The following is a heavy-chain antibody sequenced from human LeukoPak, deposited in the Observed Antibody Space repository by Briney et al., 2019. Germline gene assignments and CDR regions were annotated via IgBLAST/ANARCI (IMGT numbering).Heavy chain of an antibody. CDR1: GFTFSSYA. V-gene: IGHV3-23*01. CDR2: ISGSGGST. CDR3: AKQRMSSGWSWFDP. Sequence: GGSLRLSRAASGFTFSSYAMSWVRQAPGKGLEWVSAISGSGGSTYYADSVKGRFTISRDNSKNTLYLQMNSLRAEDTAVYFCAKQRMSSGWSWFDPWGQGTLVTVSS. J-gene: IGHJ5*02. D-gene: IGHD6-19*01.